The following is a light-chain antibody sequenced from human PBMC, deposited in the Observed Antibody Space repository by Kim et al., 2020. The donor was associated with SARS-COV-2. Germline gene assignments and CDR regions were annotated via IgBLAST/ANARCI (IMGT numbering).Light chain of an antibody. CDR1: SSDVGGYNY. Sequence: GQSVTITCTGTSSDVGGYNYVSWYQQHPDKAPKRMIYDVSKRPSGVSNRFSGSKSGNTASLTISGLQAEDEADYYCSSYTTSSTLVFGGGTKLTVL. J-gene: IGLJ3*02. CDR3: SSYTTSSTLV. CDR2: DVS. V-gene: IGLV2-14*03.